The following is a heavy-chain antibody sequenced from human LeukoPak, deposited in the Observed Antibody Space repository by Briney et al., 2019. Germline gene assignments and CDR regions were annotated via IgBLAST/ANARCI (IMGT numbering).Heavy chain of an antibody. D-gene: IGHD5-18*01. CDR1: GYTFTSYD. Sequence: ASVKVSCKASGYTFTSYDINWVRQATGQGLEWMGWMNPNSSNTGYAQKFQGRVTMTRNTSISTAYMELSSLRSEDTAVYYCARVGGYSYGYEFDYWGQGTLVTVSS. CDR2: MNPNSSNT. J-gene: IGHJ4*02. V-gene: IGHV1-8*01. CDR3: ARVGGYSYGYEFDY.